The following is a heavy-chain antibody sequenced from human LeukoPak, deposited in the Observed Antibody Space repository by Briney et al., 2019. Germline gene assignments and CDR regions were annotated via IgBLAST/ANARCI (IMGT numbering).Heavy chain of an antibody. D-gene: IGHD6-19*01. CDR1: GFTFDDYA. V-gene: IGHV3-9*01. Sequence: PGGSLRLSCAASGFTFDDYAMHWFRQAPGKGLEWVSGISWNSGSIGYADSVKGRFTISRDNAKNSLYLQMNSLRAEDTALYYCAKDRSGWSTWGQGTLVTVSS. J-gene: IGHJ5*02. CDR3: AKDRSGWST. CDR2: ISWNSGSI.